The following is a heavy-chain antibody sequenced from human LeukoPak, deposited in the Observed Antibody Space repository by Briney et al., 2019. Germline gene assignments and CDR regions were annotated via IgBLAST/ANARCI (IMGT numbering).Heavy chain of an antibody. V-gene: IGHV3-23*01. Sequence: GGSLRLSCAASGFTFSTYAMNWVRQAPGRGREGVSAILAGGATYYADPVKGRFTISRDSSTNTLYLQMNSLRVDDTAIYYCTKDREPDNGWDLDYWGQGTLLIVSS. CDR2: ILAGGAT. CDR3: TKDREPDNGWDLDY. D-gene: IGHD6-19*01. J-gene: IGHJ4*01. CDR1: GFTFSTYA.